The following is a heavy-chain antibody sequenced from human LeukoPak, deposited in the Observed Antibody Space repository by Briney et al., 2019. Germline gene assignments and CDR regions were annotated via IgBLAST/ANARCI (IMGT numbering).Heavy chain of an antibody. CDR3: AGPGCSYGIDY. CDR2: INHSGST. D-gene: IGHD5-18*01. J-gene: IGHJ4*02. Sequence: SETLSLTCAVYGGSFSGYYWSWIRQPPGKGLEWIGEINHSGSTNYNPSLKSRVTISVDTSKNQFSLKLSSVTAADTAVYYCAGPGCSYGIDYWGQGTLVTVSS. V-gene: IGHV4-34*01. CDR1: GGSFSGYY.